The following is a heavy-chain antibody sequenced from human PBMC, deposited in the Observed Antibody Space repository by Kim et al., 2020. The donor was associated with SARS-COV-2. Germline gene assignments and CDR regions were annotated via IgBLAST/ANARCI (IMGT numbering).Heavy chain of an antibody. D-gene: IGHD3-22*01. V-gene: IGHV3-30*07. J-gene: IGHJ3*02. CDR3: ARAQGDSSGFDAFDI. Sequence: DSVKGRFTISRDNSKNTLYLQMNSLRAEDTAVYYCARAQGDSSGFDAFDIWGQGTMVTVSS.